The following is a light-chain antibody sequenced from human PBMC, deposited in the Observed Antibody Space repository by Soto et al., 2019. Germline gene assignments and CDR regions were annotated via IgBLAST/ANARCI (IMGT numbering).Light chain of an antibody. CDR2: ATS. CDR1: ESVTKNF. Sequence: EIVLTQSPGILSLSPGERATLSCRASESVTKNFFAWYQQKPGQAPRPLMYATSNRATGIPDRFSGSGSGTDCTLTISRLEPEDFAVYYCQQYGTTPFPLGQGTRPEIK. J-gene: IGKJ5*01. V-gene: IGKV3-20*01. CDR3: QQYGTTPFP.